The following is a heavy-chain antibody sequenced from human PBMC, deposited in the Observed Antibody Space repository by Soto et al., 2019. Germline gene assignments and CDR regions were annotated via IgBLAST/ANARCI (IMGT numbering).Heavy chain of an antibody. V-gene: IGHV4-39*01. CDR3: ARHGTRDVSTIFGVVIIPVPPLGPGGGMYWFDP. CDR2: IYYSGST. J-gene: IGHJ5*02. CDR1: GGYISSSSYY. Sequence: SETLSLTCTVSGGYISSSSYYWGWISQPPGKGLEWIGSIYYSGSTYYNPSLKSRVTISVDTSKNQFSLKLSSVTAADTAVYYCARHGTRDVSTIFGVVIIPVPPLGPGGGMYWFDPWGQGTLVTVSS. D-gene: IGHD3-3*01.